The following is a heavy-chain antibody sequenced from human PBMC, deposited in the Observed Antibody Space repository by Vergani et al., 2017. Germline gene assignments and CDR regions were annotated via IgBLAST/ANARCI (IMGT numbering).Heavy chain of an antibody. J-gene: IGHJ4*02. CDR1: GYSFTSYW. CDR3: ARGRTYNYYDSSGYYYVRGYFDY. V-gene: IGHV5-51*01. Sequence: EVQLVQSGAEVKKPGESLKISCKGSGYSFTSYWIGWVRQMPGKGLEWMGIIYPGDSDTRYSPSFQGQVTISADKSISTAYLQWSSLKASDTAMYYCARGRTYNYYDSSGYYYVRGYFDYWGQGTLVTVSS. CDR2: IYPGDSDT. D-gene: IGHD3-22*01.